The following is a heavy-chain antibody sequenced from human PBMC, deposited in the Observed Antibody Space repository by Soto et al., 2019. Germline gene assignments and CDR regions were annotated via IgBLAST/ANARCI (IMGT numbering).Heavy chain of an antibody. CDR1: GFTFSSYA. D-gene: IGHD3-10*01. V-gene: IGHV3-64*01. Sequence: GGSLRLSCAASGFTFSSYAMHWVRQAPGKGLEYVSAISSNGGSTYYANSVKGRFTISRDNSKNTLYLQMGSLRAEDMAVYYCARVAYFPWFGELYYFDYWGQGTLVTVSS. CDR3: ARVAYFPWFGELYYFDY. CDR2: ISSNGGST. J-gene: IGHJ4*02.